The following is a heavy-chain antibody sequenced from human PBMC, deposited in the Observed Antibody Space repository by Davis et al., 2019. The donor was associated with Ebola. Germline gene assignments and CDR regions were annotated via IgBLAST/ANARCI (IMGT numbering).Heavy chain of an antibody. CDR1: GGSISGHY. V-gene: IGHV4-59*11. CDR2: IYYSGST. J-gene: IGHJ4*02. D-gene: IGHD3-16*01. Sequence: PSETLSLTCTVSGGSISGHYWSWIRQPPGKGLEWIGYIYYSGSTNYNPSLRSRVTMSVDTSKNQFSLKLSAVTAADTAVYYCARDGGIGPPNFWGQGALVTVSS. CDR3: ARDGGIGPPNF.